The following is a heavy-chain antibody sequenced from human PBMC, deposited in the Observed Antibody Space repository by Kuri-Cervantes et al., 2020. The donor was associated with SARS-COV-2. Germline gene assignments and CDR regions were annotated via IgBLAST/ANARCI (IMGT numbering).Heavy chain of an antibody. CDR1: GFTFSDHY. V-gene: IGHV3-72*01. D-gene: IGHD4-11*01. Sequence: GGSLRLSCAASGFTFSDHYMDWVRQAPGKGLEWVGRTRNKANSYTTEYAASVKGRFTISRDDSKNSLYLQMNSLKTEDTAVYYCARVSTVTEGYWGQGTLVTVSS. CDR3: ARVSTVTEGY. CDR2: TRNKANSYTT. J-gene: IGHJ4*02.